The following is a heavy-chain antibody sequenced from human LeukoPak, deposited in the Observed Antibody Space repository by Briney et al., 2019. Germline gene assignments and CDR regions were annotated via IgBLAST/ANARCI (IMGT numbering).Heavy chain of an antibody. V-gene: IGHV3-7*03. CDR1: GFSVSSNH. CDR2: IKQDGNEK. Sequence: GGSLRLSCAASGFSVSSNHMSWVRQAPGKGLEWVANIKQDGNEKNYVDYVKGRFTISRDNAKNSLYLQMNSLRAEDTAVYYCARGRDHFDYWGQGTLVTVSS. CDR3: ARGRDHFDY. D-gene: IGHD2-21*02. J-gene: IGHJ4*02.